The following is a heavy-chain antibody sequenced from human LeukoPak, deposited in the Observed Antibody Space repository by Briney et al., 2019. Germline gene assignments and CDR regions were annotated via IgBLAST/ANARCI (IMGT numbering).Heavy chain of an antibody. Sequence: GESLKISCKGSGYSFTSYWIGWVRQMPGKGLKWMGIIYPGDSNTRYSPSFQGQVTISADKSISTAYLQWSSLKASDTAMYYCARLAVSSIWSVYFDYWGQGTLVTVSS. D-gene: IGHD6-13*01. CDR3: ARLAVSSIWSVYFDY. V-gene: IGHV5-51*01. J-gene: IGHJ4*02. CDR2: IYPGDSNT. CDR1: GYSFTSYW.